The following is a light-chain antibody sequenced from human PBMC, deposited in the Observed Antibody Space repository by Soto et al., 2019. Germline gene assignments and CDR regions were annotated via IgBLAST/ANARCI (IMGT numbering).Light chain of an antibody. V-gene: IGKV3-11*01. CDR2: GAS. CDR1: QSVSSN. Sequence: ETVWTHTPYTLSLAPGERATLSCSASQSVSSNLAWYQQKPGQAPRLLIYGASTRATGIPARFSGSGSGTDFTLTISSLEPEDFAVYYCQQRSNRPLTFGGGTKVDIK. CDR3: QQRSNRPLT. J-gene: IGKJ4*01.